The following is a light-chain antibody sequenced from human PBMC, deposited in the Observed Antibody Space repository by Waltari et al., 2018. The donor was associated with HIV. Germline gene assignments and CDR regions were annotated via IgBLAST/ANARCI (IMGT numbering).Light chain of an antibody. CDR1: QSLLRRKGDND. CDR3: MQALQAPYT. J-gene: IGKJ2*01. CDR2: LGS. Sequence: DAVMTQPPVSLSVSPGQPAYISCRSSQSLLRRKGDNDLDWYLQRPGQSPQVLFYLGSNRAAGVPDRFSSSGSGTDFTLKISRMKAEDVEVYYCMQALQAPYTFGQGTKLEIK. V-gene: IGKV2-28*01.